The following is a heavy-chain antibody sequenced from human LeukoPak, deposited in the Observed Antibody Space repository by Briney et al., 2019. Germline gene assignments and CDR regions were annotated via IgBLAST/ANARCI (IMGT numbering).Heavy chain of an antibody. J-gene: IGHJ4*02. CDR1: GFTSNTYG. CDR2: IRYDGSNK. D-gene: IGHD6-13*01. Sequence: GGSLRLSCAASGFTSNTYGMHWVRQAPGKGLEWVTFIRYDGSNKYYADSVEGRFTISRDNSKNTLYLQMNSLRVEDTAVYYCAKDMAASGSVRVFDFWGQGTLVTVSS. CDR3: AKDMAASGSVRVFDF. V-gene: IGHV3-30*02.